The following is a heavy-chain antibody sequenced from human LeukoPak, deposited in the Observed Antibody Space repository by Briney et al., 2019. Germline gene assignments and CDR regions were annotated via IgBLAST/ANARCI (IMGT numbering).Heavy chain of an antibody. CDR2: NNPNNGGT. D-gene: IGHD3-22*01. V-gene: IGHV1-2*02. CDR1: GYTLTDNY. CDR3: AREYDSSGTYFDY. J-gene: IGHJ4*02. Sequence: ASVKVSCKASGYTLTDNYMHWVRQAPGQGLEWMGWNNPNNGGTNYAQKFQGRVTMTWDTSISTAYMELSRPTSDDTAVYYCAREYDSSGTYFDYWGQGTLVPVSS.